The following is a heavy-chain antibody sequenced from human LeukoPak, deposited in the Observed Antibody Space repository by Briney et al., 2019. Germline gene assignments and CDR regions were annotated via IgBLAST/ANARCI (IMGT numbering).Heavy chain of an antibody. CDR1: GFTLSSYA. CDR2: NSRNGGST. V-gene: IGHV3-64*02. Sequence: GGSLRLSCAASGFTLSSYAMQWVRQAPGKGLEHVSANSRNGGSTYYADSVKGRFTISRDNSKNTLYLQMGSLRAEDMAVYYCARATCSGGRSYDYWGEGTLVIVSS. CDR3: ARATCSGGRSYDY. J-gene: IGHJ4*02. D-gene: IGHD2-15*01.